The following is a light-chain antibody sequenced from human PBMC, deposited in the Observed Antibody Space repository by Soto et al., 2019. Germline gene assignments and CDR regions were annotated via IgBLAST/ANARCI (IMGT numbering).Light chain of an antibody. J-gene: IGKJ4*01. CDR1: QSVSSTY. CDR3: QQSRTSPLT. V-gene: IGKV3-20*01. CDR2: DAS. Sequence: EIVLTQSPGTLSLSPGERATLSCRASQSVSSTYLAWYQQKPGQAPRLLMYDASNRAPGIPDRFSGSGSGTDFTLTSSRLEPEDFALYFCQQSRTSPLTFGGGTKVEIK.